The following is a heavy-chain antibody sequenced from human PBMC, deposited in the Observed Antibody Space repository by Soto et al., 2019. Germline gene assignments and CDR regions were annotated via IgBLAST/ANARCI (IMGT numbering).Heavy chain of an antibody. Sequence: GGSLRLSCAASGFTFSSYAMSWVRQAPGKGLEWVSAISGSGGSTYYADSVKGRFTISRDNSKNTLYLQMNSLRAEDTAVYYCAKDRYDRKHYYYYGMDVWGQGTTVTVSS. D-gene: IGHD3-22*01. CDR1: GFTFSSYA. CDR2: ISGSGGST. J-gene: IGHJ6*02. CDR3: AKDRYDRKHYYYYGMDV. V-gene: IGHV3-23*01.